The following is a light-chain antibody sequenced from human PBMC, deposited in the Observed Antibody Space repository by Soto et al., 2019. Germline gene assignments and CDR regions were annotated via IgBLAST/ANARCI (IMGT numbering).Light chain of an antibody. CDR1: SNDIGGYNY. Sequence: QSALTQPASVSGSPGQSITISCTGTSNDIGGYNYVSWYRQYPGKAPQLMISEVRYRPSGVSDRFSGSNSGTTASETISGLQTEDEADYYCSSYSPSSLLFGGGTKLTVL. V-gene: IGLV2-14*01. CDR3: SSYSPSSLL. CDR2: EVR. J-gene: IGLJ3*02.